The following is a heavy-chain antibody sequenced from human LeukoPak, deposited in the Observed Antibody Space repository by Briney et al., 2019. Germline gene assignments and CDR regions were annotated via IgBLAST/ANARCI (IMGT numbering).Heavy chain of an antibody. J-gene: IGHJ4*02. D-gene: IGHD3-22*01. CDR3: AREALSYDSSGYQLTAFDY. V-gene: IGHV1-69*05. CDR1: GGTFSSYA. Sequence: GASVKVSCKASGGTFSSYAISWVRQAPGQGLEWMGGIIPIFGTANYAQKFQGRVTITTDESTSTAYMELSSLRSEDTAVYYCAREALSYDSSGYQLTAFDYWGQGTLVTVSS. CDR2: IIPIFGTA.